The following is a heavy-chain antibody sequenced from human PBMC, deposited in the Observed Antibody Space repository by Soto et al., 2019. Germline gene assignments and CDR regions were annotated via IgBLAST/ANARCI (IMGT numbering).Heavy chain of an antibody. CDR2: ISSSGSTI. D-gene: IGHD3-22*01. J-gene: IGHJ4*02. CDR3: AVIGVTYYYDSSGYR. CDR1: GFTFSSYE. V-gene: IGHV3-48*03. Sequence: EVQLVESGGGLVQPGGSLRLSCAASGFTFSSYEMNWVRQAPGKGLEWVSYISSSGSTIYYADSVKGRFTISRDNAKNSLYLQMNSLRAEDTAVYYCAVIGVTYYYDSSGYRWGQGTLVTVSS.